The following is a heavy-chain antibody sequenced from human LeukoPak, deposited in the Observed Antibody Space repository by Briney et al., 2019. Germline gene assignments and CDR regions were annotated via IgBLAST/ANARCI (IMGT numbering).Heavy chain of an antibody. CDR3: ARVREEYYYGSGSYYGPYYYYYMDV. CDR1: GYTFTSYG. CDR2: LSAYNGNA. J-gene: IGHJ6*03. Sequence: ALVKVSCKASGYTFTSYGISWLRQAPGHRLGGLGWLSAYNGNANYAQKLQGRVTMSTDTSTSTAYMELRSLRSDDTAVYYCARVREEYYYGSGSYYGPYYYYYMDVWGKGTTVTIYS. D-gene: IGHD3-10*01. V-gene: IGHV1-18*01.